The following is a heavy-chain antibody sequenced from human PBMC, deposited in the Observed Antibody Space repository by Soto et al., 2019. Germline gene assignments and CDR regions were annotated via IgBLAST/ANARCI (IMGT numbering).Heavy chain of an antibody. CDR3: VRDSLALFDP. CDR2: IYSSGST. J-gene: IGHJ5*02. V-gene: IGHV4-61*08. D-gene: IGHD3-10*01. Sequence: SATLSHTCTVFAGYGSSGGYYLTWLRQPPGKGLEWIGYIYSSGSTLYNPSLKSRVIISVDTSMNQFSLKLSSVTAADTAVYYCVRDSLALFDPWGQGTLVTGSS. CDR1: AGYGSSGGYY.